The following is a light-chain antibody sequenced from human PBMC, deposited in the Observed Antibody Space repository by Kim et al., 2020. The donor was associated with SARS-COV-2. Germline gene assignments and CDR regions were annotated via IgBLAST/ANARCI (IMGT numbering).Light chain of an antibody. CDR1: QDIGNY. V-gene: IGKV1-39*01. CDR3: QQSYSMSRT. Sequence: ASLGDRVTITCRSSQDIGNYLNWYQQRPGKAPKLLIHAASSLQSRVPSRFSGFGSGTDFTLTISSLQPEDFATYYCQQSYSMSRTFGQGTKVDIK. J-gene: IGKJ1*01. CDR2: AAS.